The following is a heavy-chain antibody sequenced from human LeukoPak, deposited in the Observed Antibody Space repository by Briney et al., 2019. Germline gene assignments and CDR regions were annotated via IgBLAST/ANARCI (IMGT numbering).Heavy chain of an antibody. Sequence: GGSLKLSCAASGFTFSGSAMHWVRQASGKGLEWVGRIRSKANSYATAYAASVKGRFTISRDDSKNTAYLQMNSLKTEDTAVYYCTSLRRTTIFGVVRSDYMDVWGKGTTVTVSS. D-gene: IGHD3-3*01. CDR3: TSLRRTTIFGVVRSDYMDV. CDR2: IRSKANSYAT. CDR1: GFTFSGSA. J-gene: IGHJ6*03. V-gene: IGHV3-73*01.